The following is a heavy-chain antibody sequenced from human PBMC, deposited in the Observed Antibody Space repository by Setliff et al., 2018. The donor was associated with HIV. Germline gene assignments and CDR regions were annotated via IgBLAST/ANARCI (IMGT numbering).Heavy chain of an antibody. J-gene: IGHJ6*03. D-gene: IGHD7-27*01. Sequence: PSETLSLTFTVSGGSISSSSYYWGWIRQPPGKGLEWIGSIYYSGSTYYNPSLKSRVTISVDKSKNQFSLMLSSVTATDTAVYYCAGHTTHINWGSFVARNYYYYYYMDVWGKGTTVTVSS. V-gene: IGHV4-39*01. CDR3: AGHTTHINWGSFVARNYYYYYYMDV. CDR1: GGSISSSSYY. CDR2: IYYSGST.